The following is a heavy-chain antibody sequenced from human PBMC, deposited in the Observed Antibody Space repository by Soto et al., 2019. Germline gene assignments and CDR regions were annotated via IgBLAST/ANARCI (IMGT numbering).Heavy chain of an antibody. V-gene: IGHV1-69*02. CDR1: GGTFSSHI. D-gene: IGHD2-2*02. J-gene: IGHJ6*02. CDR3: ARVPIPLFYGMDV. Sequence: QVQLVQSGAEVKKPGSSVKVSCKASGGTFSSHIIRWVRQAPGQGLEWMGRIIPILGVANYAQKFQGRVTITADKATNTAYMELTSLRSEDTAVFFCARVPIPLFYGMDVWGQGTTVTVSS. CDR2: IIPILGVA.